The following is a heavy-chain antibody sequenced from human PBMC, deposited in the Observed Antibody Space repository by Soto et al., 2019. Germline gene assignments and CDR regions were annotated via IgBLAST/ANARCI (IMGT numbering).Heavy chain of an antibody. Sequence: QVQLQESGPRLVKPSGTLSLTCAVSSGSISSTSWCSWVRQPPGKGLEWIGEISHSGSTNYNASLKSRVIISVDKSKNQFSLRLTSVTAADTAIYYCARLISVAHTGYFDYWGQGTLVTVSS. CDR3: ARLISVAHTGYFDY. V-gene: IGHV4-4*02. D-gene: IGHD2-8*02. J-gene: IGHJ4*02. CDR1: SGSISSTSW. CDR2: ISHSGST.